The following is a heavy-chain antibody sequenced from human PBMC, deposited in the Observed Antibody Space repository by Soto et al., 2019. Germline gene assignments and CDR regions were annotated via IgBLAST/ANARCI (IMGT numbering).Heavy chain of an antibody. V-gene: IGHV3-11*01. CDR2: IGSSGNTI. D-gene: IGHD3-22*01. Sequence: QVQLVESGGGLVQPGGSLRLSCAASGFTFSDYSMSWIRQAPGKGLEWVSYIGSSGNTIYYADSVKGRFTISRDNAKNSLYLQMNSLRAEDTAVYYCASPLYYDTFDYWGQGTLVTVSS. CDR3: ASPLYYDTFDY. CDR1: GFTFSDYS. J-gene: IGHJ4*02.